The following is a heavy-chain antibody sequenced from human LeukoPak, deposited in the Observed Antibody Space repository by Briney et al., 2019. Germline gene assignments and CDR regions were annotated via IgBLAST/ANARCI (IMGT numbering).Heavy chain of an antibody. CDR1: GGTFSSYA. CDR2: FDPEDGET. J-gene: IGHJ4*02. Sequence: ASVKVSCKASGGTFSSYAISWVRQAPGKGLEWMGGFDPEDGETIYAQKFQGRVTMTEDTSTDTAYMELSSLRSEDTAVYYCATMTRRLYYYGSGSSIFDYWGQGTLVTVSS. D-gene: IGHD3-10*01. V-gene: IGHV1-24*01. CDR3: ATMTRRLYYYGSGSSIFDY.